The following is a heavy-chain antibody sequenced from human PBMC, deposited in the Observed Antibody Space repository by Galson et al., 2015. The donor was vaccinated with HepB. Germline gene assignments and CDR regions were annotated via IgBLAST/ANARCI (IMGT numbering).Heavy chain of an antibody. Sequence: SVKVSCKASGGTFSSYAISWVRQAPGQGLEWMGGIIPIFGTANYAQKFQGRVTTTADESTSTAYMELSSLRSEDTAVYYCARGGVERMAYGGELGYWGQGTLVTVSS. V-gene: IGHV1-69*13. CDR1: GGTFSSYA. CDR3: ARGGVERMAYGGELGY. D-gene: IGHD3-16*01. CDR2: IIPIFGTA. J-gene: IGHJ4*02.